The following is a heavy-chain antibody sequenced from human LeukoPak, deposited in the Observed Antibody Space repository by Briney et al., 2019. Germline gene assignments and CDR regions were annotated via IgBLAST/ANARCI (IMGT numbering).Heavy chain of an antibody. D-gene: IGHD6-6*01. Sequence: GGSLRLSCAASGFTFSSYGMHWVRQAPGKGLEWVAFIRYDGSNKYYADSVKGRFTISRDNSKNTLYLQMNSLRAEDTAVYYCARGGAARPDYWGQGTLVTVSS. V-gene: IGHV3-30*02. CDR1: GFTFSSYG. CDR2: IRYDGSNK. CDR3: ARGGAARPDY. J-gene: IGHJ4*02.